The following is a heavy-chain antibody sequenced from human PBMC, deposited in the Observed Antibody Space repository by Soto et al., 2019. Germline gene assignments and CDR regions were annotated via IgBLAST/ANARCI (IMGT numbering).Heavy chain of an antibody. V-gene: IGHV3-11*01. J-gene: IGHJ3*02. CDR1: GFTFSDYY. CDR2: ISSSGSTI. Sequence: GGSLRLSCAASGFTFSDYYMSWIRQAPGKGLEWVSYISSSGSTIYYADSVKGRFTISRDNAKNSLYLQMNSLRAEDTAVYYCATTYYFLGLYVFWSGSLDAFDIWGQGTMVTVSS. D-gene: IGHD3-3*01. CDR3: ATTYYFLGLYVFWSGSLDAFDI.